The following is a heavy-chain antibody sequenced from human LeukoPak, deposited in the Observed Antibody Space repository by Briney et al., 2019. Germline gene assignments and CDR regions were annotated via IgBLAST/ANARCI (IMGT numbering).Heavy chain of an antibody. V-gene: IGHV1-2*02. J-gene: IGHJ6*03. CDR3: ARVWRYCSGGSCYSPYYYYYMDV. Sequence: ASVKVSCKASGYTFTGYYIHWVRQAPGQGLDWVGWINPHSGYTNYAQNFQGRVTMTRDTSISTAYLELSRLRSEDTAVYYCARVWRYCSGGSCYSPYYYYYMDVWGKGTTVTVSS. D-gene: IGHD2-15*01. CDR2: INPHSGYT. CDR1: GYTFTGYY.